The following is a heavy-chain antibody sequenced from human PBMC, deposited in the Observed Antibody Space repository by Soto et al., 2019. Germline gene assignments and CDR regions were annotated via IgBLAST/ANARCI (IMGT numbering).Heavy chain of an antibody. CDR1: GFTLRISW. V-gene: IGHV3-74*03. Sequence: GGSLRLSCAASGFTLRISWMAWVRQAPGQGLMWVSCISPDGSGVTYADSVKGRFTISRDNAKNALYLQMDAVAVEDTAVYFCARDGVGAVDIDYWGQGTLVTVSS. J-gene: IGHJ4*02. CDR2: ISPDGSGV. CDR3: ARDGVGAVDIDY. D-gene: IGHD2-2*01.